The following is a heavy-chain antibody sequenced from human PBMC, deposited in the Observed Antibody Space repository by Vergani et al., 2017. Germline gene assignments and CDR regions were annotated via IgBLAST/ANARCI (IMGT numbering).Heavy chain of an antibody. J-gene: IGHJ4*02. CDR1: GFTFSSYG. Sequence: VQLLESGGGLVQPGGSLRLSCAASGFTFSSYGMHWVRQAPGKGLEWVAFIRYDGSNKYYADSVKGRFTISRDNSKNTLYLQMNSLRAEDTAVYYCAKDPYYYDSSGYYGPTYFDYWGQGTLVTVSS. CDR2: IRYDGSNK. CDR3: AKDPYYYDSSGYYGPTYFDY. V-gene: IGHV3-30*02. D-gene: IGHD3-22*01.